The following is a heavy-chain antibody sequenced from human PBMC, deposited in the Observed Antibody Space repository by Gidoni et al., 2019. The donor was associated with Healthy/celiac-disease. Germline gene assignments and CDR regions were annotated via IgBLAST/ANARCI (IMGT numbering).Heavy chain of an antibody. J-gene: IGHJ6*02. CDR2: ISGSGGST. V-gene: IGHV3-23*01. Sequence: EVQLLESGGGLVQPGGSLRLSCAASGFTFSSHAMSWVRQAPGKGLEWVSAISGSGGSTYYADSVKGRFTISRDNSKNTLYLQMNSLRAEDTAVYYCAKSRTRYSSRSDGMDVWGQGTTVTVSS. CDR1: GFTFSSHA. D-gene: IGHD6-13*01. CDR3: AKSRTRYSSRSDGMDV.